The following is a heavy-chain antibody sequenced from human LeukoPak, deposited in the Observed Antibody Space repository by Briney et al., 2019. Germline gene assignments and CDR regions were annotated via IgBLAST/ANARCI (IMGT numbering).Heavy chain of an antibody. CDR3: ARLRNAIVVVPAAILKFNYYYCMDV. D-gene: IGHD2-2*01. J-gene: IGHJ6*03. Sequence: SETLSLTCAVYGGSFSGYYWSWIRQPPGKGLEWIGEINHSGSTNYNPSLKSRVTISVDTSKNQFSLKLSSVTAADTAVYYCARLRNAIVVVPAAILKFNYYYCMDVWGKGTTVTISS. CDR2: INHSGST. V-gene: IGHV4-34*01. CDR1: GGSFSGYY.